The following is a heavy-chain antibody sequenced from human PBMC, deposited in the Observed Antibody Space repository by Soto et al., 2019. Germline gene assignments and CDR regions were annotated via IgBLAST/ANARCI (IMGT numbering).Heavy chain of an antibody. CDR1: GYTFTSYA. Sequence: ASVKVSCKASGYTFTSYAIHWVRQAPGQRLEWMGWINAGNGNTKYSQKFQGRVTITRDTSASTAYMELSSLRSEDTAVYYCARSNYYSPYYYYYYGMDVWGQGTTVTVSS. D-gene: IGHD3-22*01. V-gene: IGHV1-3*01. J-gene: IGHJ6*02. CDR2: INAGNGNT. CDR3: ARSNYYSPYYYYYYGMDV.